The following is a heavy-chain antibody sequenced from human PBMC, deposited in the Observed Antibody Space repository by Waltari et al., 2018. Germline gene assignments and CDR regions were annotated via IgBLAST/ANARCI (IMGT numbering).Heavy chain of an antibody. CDR1: GFDCRDYD. CDR2: IGGTHSNI. D-gene: IGHD3-10*01. V-gene: IGHV3-21*03. Sequence: EVRLAESGGGVVKPGGSRGPSCTASGFDCRDYDMNWVRQAPGPGLEWVSSIGGTHSNIFYADSVKGRFTVSRDNAKNSLYLQMDNLRAEDSGLYFCTRDLYGSGGDWFDPWGQGTLVTVSS. J-gene: IGHJ5*02. CDR3: TRDLYGSGGDWFDP.